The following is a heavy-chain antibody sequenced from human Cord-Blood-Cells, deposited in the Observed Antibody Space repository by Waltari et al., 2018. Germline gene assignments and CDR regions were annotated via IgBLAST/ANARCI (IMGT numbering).Heavy chain of an antibody. CDR2: INHSGST. CDR3: ARVGRQLVATSGNP. J-gene: IGHJ5*02. V-gene: IGHV4-34*01. D-gene: IGHD5-12*01. CDR1: GGSSSGYY. Sequence: QVQLQQWGAGLLKPSETLSLTCAVYGGSSSGYYWSWIRQPPGKGLEWIGEINHSGSTNYNPSLKSRVTISVDTSKNQFSLKLSSVIAADTAVYYCARVGRQLVATSGNPWGQGTLVTVSS.